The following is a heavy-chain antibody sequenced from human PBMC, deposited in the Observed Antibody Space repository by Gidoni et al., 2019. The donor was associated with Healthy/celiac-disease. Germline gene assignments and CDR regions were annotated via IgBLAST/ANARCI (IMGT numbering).Heavy chain of an antibody. J-gene: IGHJ6*02. Sequence: QVQLVQSGAEVKKPGASVSVSCKVSGYPLPELSMHWVRQAPGKGLEWMGGFDPEDWETIYAQKFQGRVTMTEDTSTDTAYMELSSLRSEDTAVYYCATGYYDFWSGHMDVWGQGTTVTVSS. CDR2: FDPEDWET. V-gene: IGHV1-24*01. D-gene: IGHD3-3*01. CDR3: ATGYYDFWSGHMDV. CDR1: GYPLPELS.